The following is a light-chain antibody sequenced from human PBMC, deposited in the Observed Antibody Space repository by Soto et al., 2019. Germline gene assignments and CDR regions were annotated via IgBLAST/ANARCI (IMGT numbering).Light chain of an antibody. J-gene: IGLJ1*01. CDR3: SSYSNNSPYV. Sequence: QSVLTQPASVSGSPGQSITISCTGTSSDVGGYNFVSWYQQYPGKAPKFVIYKVSKRPSGVSNRFSGSKSGNTASLTISGLQADDEADYYCSSYSNNSPYVFGTGTKVTVL. V-gene: IGLV2-14*01. CDR1: SSDVGGYNF. CDR2: KVS.